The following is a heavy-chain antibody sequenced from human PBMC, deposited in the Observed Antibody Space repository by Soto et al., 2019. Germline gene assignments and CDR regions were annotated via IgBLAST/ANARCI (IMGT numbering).Heavy chain of an antibody. Sequence: TLSLLCSVSGASSICGTCHWSWMGQPPGNGLEWIGYIFHTLRTYYNPSLKSTVTVSIDNSKNEFFMKLCCVDAADEGVDYCARDQRGYYGSGSFAWFGPWCQGTLVTVSS. J-gene: IGHJ5*02. D-gene: IGHD3-10*01. CDR3: ARDQRGYYGSGSFAWFGP. CDR2: IFHTLRT. CDR1: GASSICGTCH. V-gene: IGHV4-30-2*01.